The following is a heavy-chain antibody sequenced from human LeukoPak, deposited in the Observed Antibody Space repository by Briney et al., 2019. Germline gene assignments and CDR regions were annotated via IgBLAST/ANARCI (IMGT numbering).Heavy chain of an antibody. D-gene: IGHD3-10*01. CDR1: GYTFTSYA. V-gene: IGHV1-3*01. CDR2: INAGNGNT. Sequence: ASVKVSCKASGYTFTSYAMHRVRQAPGQRLEWMGWINAGNGNTKYSQKFQGRVTITRDTSASTAYMELSSLRSEDTVVYYCARDEVLWFGELYYYGMDVWGQGTTVTVFS. J-gene: IGHJ6*02. CDR3: ARDEVLWFGELYYYGMDV.